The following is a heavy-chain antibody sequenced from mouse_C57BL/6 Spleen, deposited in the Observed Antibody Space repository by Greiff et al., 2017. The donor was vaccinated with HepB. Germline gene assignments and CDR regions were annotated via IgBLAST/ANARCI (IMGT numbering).Heavy chain of an antibody. Sequence: QVQLQQSGPELVKPGASVKISCKASGYAFSSSWMNWVKQRPGKGLEWIGRIYPGDGDTNYNGKFKGKATLTADKSSSTAYMQLSSLTSEDSAVYFCAYGSSYGDYAMDYWGQGTSVTVSS. CDR1: GYAFSSSW. CDR2: IYPGDGDT. D-gene: IGHD1-1*01. V-gene: IGHV1-82*01. CDR3: AYGSSYGDYAMDY. J-gene: IGHJ4*01.